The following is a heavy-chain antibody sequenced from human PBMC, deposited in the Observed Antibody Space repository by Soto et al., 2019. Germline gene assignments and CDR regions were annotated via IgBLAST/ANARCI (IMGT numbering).Heavy chain of an antibody. J-gene: IGHJ4*02. CDR2: IDPSDSYT. D-gene: IGHD5-12*01. CDR3: ARAQFAMATISFDY. CDR1: GYSFTSYW. V-gene: IGHV5-10-1*01. Sequence: PGESLKISCKGSGYSFTSYWISWVRQMPGKGLEWMGRIDPSDSYTNYSPSFQGHVTISADKSISTAYLQWSGLKASDTAMYYCARAQFAMATISFDYWGQGTLVTVSS.